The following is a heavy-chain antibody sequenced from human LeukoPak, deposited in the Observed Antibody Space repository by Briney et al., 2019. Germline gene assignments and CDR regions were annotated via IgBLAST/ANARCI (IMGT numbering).Heavy chain of an antibody. CDR3: ATGGIYSSNFDY. CDR1: GYTFIRFW. V-gene: IGHV5-51*01. D-gene: IGHD5-18*01. J-gene: IGHJ4*02. CDR2: IYPGDSET. Sequence: GESLKISCKGSGYTFIRFWIGWVRQMPGKGLEWMGIIYPGDSETRYSPSFQGQVTISVDKSISTAYLQPSSLKASDTAVYYCATGGIYSSNFDYWGQGTLVTVSS.